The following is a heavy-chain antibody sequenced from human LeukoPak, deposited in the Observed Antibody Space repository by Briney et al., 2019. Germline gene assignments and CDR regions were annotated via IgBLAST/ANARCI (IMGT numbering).Heavy chain of an antibody. V-gene: IGHV4-34*01. CDR3: ARDAAVAGIDY. CDR1: GASFSGYY. Sequence: NSSETLSLTCAVYGASFSGYYWSWIRQPPGKGLEWIGEINHSGSTNYNPSLKSRFTISVDTSKNQFSLQLSSVTAADTAVYYCARDAAVAGIDYWGQGTLVTVSS. CDR2: INHSGST. D-gene: IGHD6-19*01. J-gene: IGHJ4*02.